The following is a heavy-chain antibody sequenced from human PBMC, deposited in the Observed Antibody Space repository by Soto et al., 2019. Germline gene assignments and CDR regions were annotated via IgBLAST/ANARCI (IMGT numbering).Heavy chain of an antibody. CDR3: ARINMVYGDDY. CDR2: INHSGIT. D-gene: IGHD4-17*01. J-gene: IGHJ4*02. CDR1: GESFSAHY. Sequence: PSETLSLTCAVYGESFSAHYWSWIRQPPGKGLEWIGEINHSGITNYNPSLKSRVTISVDTSKNQFSLRLSSVTAADTAVYFCARINMVYGDDYWGQGTQVTVSS. V-gene: IGHV4-34*01.